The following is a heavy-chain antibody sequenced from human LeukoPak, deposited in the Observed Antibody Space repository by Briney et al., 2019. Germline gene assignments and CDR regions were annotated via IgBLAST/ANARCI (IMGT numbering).Heavy chain of an antibody. CDR2: INPKNGGA. D-gene: IGHD3-9*01. J-gene: IGHJ3*02. CDR1: GYTFTGYY. CDR3: ARVYYDILTGYYLDALDI. V-gene: IGHV1-2*02. Sequence: ASVKVSCKASGYTFTGYYMHWVRQAPGQGLEWMGWINPKNGGATYARMFQGRVSMIRDTSITTLYMELSRLRSDDTAMYYCARVYYDILTGYYLDALDIWGQGTMVTVSS.